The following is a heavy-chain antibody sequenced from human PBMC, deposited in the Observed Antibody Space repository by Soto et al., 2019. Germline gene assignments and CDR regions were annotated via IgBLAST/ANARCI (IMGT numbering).Heavy chain of an antibody. Sequence: ASVKVSCKASGGTFSSYAISWVRQAPGQGLEWMGGIIPIFGTANYAQKFQGRVTITADKSTSTAYMELSSLRSEDTAVYYCARGSVVTPHYYYGMDVWGQGTTVAGSS. D-gene: IGHD2-21*02. CDR3: ARGSVVTPHYYYGMDV. V-gene: IGHV1-69*06. J-gene: IGHJ6*02. CDR1: GGTFSSYA. CDR2: IIPIFGTA.